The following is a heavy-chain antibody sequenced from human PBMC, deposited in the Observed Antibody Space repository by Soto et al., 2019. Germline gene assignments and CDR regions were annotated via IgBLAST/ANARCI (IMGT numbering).Heavy chain of an antibody. CDR3: ARDPARTYYDFWSDPYYYGMDV. J-gene: IGHJ6*02. CDR1: GFSFSTYA. Sequence: PGGSLRLSCVASGFSFSTYAMTWVRQAPGKGLEWVSLISSSSSYTNYADSVKGRFTISRDNAKNSLYLQMNSLRAEDTAVYYCARDPARTYYDFWSDPYYYGMDVWGQGTTVTVSS. D-gene: IGHD3-3*01. CDR2: ISSSSSYT. V-gene: IGHV3-21*01.